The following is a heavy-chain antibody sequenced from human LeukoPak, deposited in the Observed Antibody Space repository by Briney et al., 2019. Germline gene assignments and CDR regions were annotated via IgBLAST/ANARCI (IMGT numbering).Heavy chain of an antibody. V-gene: IGHV4-39*07. J-gene: IGHJ5*02. CDR2: IYYSGST. D-gene: IGHD6-19*01. Sequence: FETLPLTCTVSGDSIISGSYCGSWIRQPPGKGLEGRGSIYYSGSTNYNPSLKSQVTISVDTSKNQFSLRLSSVTAADTAVYYCARAPVAGGYNWFDPWGQGTLVTVSS. CDR3: ARAPVAGGYNWFDP. CDR1: GDSIISGSYC.